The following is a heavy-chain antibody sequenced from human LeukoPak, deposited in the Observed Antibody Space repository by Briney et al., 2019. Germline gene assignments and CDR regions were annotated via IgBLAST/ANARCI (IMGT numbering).Heavy chain of an antibody. Sequence: ASVKVSCKASGYTFTNYAMNWVRQAPGQGLEWMGWINTNTGNPTYAQGFTGRFVFSLDASVSTAYLQIRRLKADDTAVYYCARGRLGTWFGELKAWGQGTLVTVSS. V-gene: IGHV7-4-1*01. CDR1: GYTFTNYA. D-gene: IGHD3-10*01. CDR3: ARGRLGTWFGELKA. CDR2: INTNTGNP. J-gene: IGHJ5*02.